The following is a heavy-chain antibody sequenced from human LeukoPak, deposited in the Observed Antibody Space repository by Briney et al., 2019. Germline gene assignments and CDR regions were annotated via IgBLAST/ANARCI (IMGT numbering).Heavy chain of an antibody. CDR3: ARVVGGRYGTTIFLDY. V-gene: IGHV1-2*02. CDR2: INPNSGGT. J-gene: IGHJ4*02. Sequence: APVNVSCKASVYTFTGYYMLWVRQAPGQGLEWMGWINPNSGGTNYAQKFQGRVTMTRDTSISTAYMELSRLRSDDTAVYYCARVVGGRYGTTIFLDYWGQGTLVTVSS. D-gene: IGHD6-19*01. CDR1: VYTFTGYY.